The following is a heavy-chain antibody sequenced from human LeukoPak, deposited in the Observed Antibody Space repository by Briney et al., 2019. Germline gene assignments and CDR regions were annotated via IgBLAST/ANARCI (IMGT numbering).Heavy chain of an antibody. CDR1: GYTFTNYY. D-gene: IGHD5-24*01. V-gene: IGHV1-46*01. J-gene: IGHJ4*02. CDR2: INPSGGST. Sequence: ASVKVSCKASGYTFTNYYMHWVRPAPGEGLEWMGIINPSGGSTTYAQKFQGRVTMTRDTSTSTVYMELSSLRSEDTAVYYCAREIGPRQLHLWGSAFDYWGQGTLVTVSS. CDR3: AREIGPRQLHLWGSAFDY.